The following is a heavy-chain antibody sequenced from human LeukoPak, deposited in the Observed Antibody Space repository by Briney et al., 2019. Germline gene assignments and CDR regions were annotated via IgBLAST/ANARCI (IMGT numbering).Heavy chain of an antibody. CDR1: GFSLTTDKMC. CDR2: IDWDDDN. V-gene: IGHV2-70*11. Sequence: SGPTLVNPTQTLTLTCTFSGFSLTTDKMCVTWIRQPPGRALEWLARIDWDDDNYYSTSLKTRLTISKDTSKNQVVLTMTNMQPVDTATYYCARSASDYFYYYGMDVWGQGTTVTVSS. J-gene: IGHJ6*02. CDR3: ARSASDYFYYYGMDV.